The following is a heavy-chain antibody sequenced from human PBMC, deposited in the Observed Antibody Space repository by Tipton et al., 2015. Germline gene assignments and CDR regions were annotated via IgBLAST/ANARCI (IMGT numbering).Heavy chain of an antibody. J-gene: IGHJ3*02. V-gene: IGHV3-7*02. CDR2: IKEDGSEK. D-gene: IGHD3-10*01. CDR3: ARGEVGAFDI. CDR1: GFTFTTFS. Sequence: SLRLSCATSGFTFTTFSMTWVRQAPGKGLEWVAYIKEDGSEKYYVDSVRGRFTISRDNAKNSLYLQMNSLRADDTAVYYCARGEVGAFDIWGQGTMVTVSS.